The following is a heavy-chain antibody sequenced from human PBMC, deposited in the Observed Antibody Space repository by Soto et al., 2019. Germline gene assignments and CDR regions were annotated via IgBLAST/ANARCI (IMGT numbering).Heavy chain of an antibody. Sequence: SETLSLTCAVSGGSISSSNWWSWVRQPPGQGLEWIGEIYHSGSTNYNPSLKSRVTISVDKSKNQFSLKLSSVTAADTAVYYCARSAPITMVRGVKSYYYYGMDVWGQGTTVTVSS. CDR3: ARSAPITMVRGVKSYYYYGMDV. CDR2: IYHSGST. CDR1: GGSISSSNW. V-gene: IGHV4-4*02. J-gene: IGHJ6*02. D-gene: IGHD3-10*01.